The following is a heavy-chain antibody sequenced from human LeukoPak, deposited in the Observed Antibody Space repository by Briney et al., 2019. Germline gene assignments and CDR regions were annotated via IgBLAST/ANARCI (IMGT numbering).Heavy chain of an antibody. CDR3: ARAGASIAVRGQYYYYYYMDV. J-gene: IGHJ6*03. Sequence: PGGSLRLSCAASGFTFDDYGMAWVRQAPGKGLEWISAINYNGGSAAYADSVKGRFTISRDNSKNTLYLQMNSLRAEDTAVYYCARAGASIAVRGQYYYYYYMDVWGKGTTVTVSS. CDR1: GFTFDDYG. D-gene: IGHD3-10*01. CDR2: INYNGGSA. V-gene: IGHV3-20*04.